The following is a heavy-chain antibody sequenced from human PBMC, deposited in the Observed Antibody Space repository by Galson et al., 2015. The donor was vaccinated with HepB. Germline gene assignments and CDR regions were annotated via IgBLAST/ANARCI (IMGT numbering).Heavy chain of an antibody. Sequence: SVKVSCKASGYTFTSYGISWVRQAPGQGLEWMGIINPSGGSTSYAQKFQGRVTMTRDTSTSTVYMELSSLRSEDTAVYYCARENIAAAGQFDYWGQGTLVTVSS. J-gene: IGHJ4*02. CDR2: INPSGGST. CDR1: GYTFTSYG. CDR3: ARENIAAAGQFDY. D-gene: IGHD6-13*01. V-gene: IGHV1-46*03.